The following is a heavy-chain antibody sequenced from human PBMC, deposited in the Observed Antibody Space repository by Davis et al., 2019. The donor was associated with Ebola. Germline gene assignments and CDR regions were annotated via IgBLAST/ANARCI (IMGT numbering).Heavy chain of an antibody. CDR3: ARSGIAAAGIWWWFDP. D-gene: IGHD6-13*01. V-gene: IGHV1-18*01. Sequence: ASVKVSCKASGYTFTSYGITWVRQAPGQGLEWMGWISAYNGDTSYAQKFQGRVTMTTDTSTSTAYMELRSLRSDDTAVYYCARSGIAAAGIWWWFDPWGQGTLVTVSS. CDR2: ISAYNGDT. CDR1: GYTFTSYG. J-gene: IGHJ5*02.